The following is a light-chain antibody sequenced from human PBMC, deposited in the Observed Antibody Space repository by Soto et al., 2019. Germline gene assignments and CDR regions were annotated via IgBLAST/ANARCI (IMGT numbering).Light chain of an antibody. CDR1: QSVNSNY. J-gene: IGKJ3*01. V-gene: IGKV3-20*01. Sequence: IVLTQSPGTLSLSPGERATLSCRASQSVNSNYLAWYQQKPGQAPRLLIYGASNRATGIPDRFTGSGSGTDFTLIINRLELEDFAVYYCQQYDASPPVTFGPGTRLETK. CDR3: QQYDASPPVT. CDR2: GAS.